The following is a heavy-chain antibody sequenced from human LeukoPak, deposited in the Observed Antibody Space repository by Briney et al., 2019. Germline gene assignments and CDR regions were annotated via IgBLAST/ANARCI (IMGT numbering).Heavy chain of an antibody. J-gene: IGHJ3*02. V-gene: IGHV4-59*01. CDR1: GGSLSGYY. Sequence: SETLSLTCAVYGGSLSGYYWSWIRQPPGKGLEWIGYIFYSGSTNYNPSLKSRVTIPVDTSKNQFSLKMTSVTAADTAVYYCAREGSGRAFDIWGQGTMVTVSS. CDR3: AREGSGRAFDI. D-gene: IGHD3-3*01. CDR2: IFYSGST.